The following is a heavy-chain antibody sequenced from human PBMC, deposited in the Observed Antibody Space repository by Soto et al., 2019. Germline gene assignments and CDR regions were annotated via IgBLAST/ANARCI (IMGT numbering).Heavy chain of an antibody. J-gene: IGHJ4*02. CDR1: GFTFSSYA. D-gene: IGHD3-3*01. CDR3: AKDVIPNYDFWSGYDY. Sequence: EVQLLESGGGLVQPGGSLRLSCAASGFTFSSYAMSWVRQAPGKGLEWVSAISGSGGSTYYADSVKGRFTISRDNSKNTLYLQMNSLRAEDTAVYYCAKDVIPNYDFWSGYDYWGQGTLVTVSS. CDR2: ISGSGGST. V-gene: IGHV3-23*01.